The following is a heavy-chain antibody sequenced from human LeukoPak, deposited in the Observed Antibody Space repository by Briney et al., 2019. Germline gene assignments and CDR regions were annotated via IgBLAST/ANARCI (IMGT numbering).Heavy chain of an antibody. V-gene: IGHV3-23*01. CDR2: ISPRGGGT. D-gene: IGHD3-10*01. CDR1: GFIFRNYG. CDR3: ARDQAGSGHYADY. J-gene: IGHJ4*02. Sequence: GGSLRLSCAASGFIFRNYGMNWVRQAPGKGLEWLSGISPRGGGTYYADSVKGRFTISRDDSKNTLSLQMNSLRAEDTAVYYCARDQAGSGHYADYWGQGTLVTVSS.